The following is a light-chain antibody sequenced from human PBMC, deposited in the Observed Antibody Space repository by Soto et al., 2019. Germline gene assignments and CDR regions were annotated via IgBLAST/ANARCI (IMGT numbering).Light chain of an antibody. CDR2: GTS. J-gene: IGKJ1*01. CDR1: QRVDTSF. CDR3: HQYGASPRT. Sequence: EIVLTQSPGTLSLSPGDSATLSCGASQRVDTSFLAWYLQKPGQAPRLLIYGTSNRATGIPDRFSASGSGTDFTLTISRLEPEDFAVYFCHQYGASPRTFGQGTKVEI. V-gene: IGKV3-20*01.